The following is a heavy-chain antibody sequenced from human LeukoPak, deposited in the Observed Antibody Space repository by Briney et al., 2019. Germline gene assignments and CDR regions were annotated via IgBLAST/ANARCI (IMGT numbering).Heavy chain of an antibody. CDR3: ARDAHDSSGYGY. CDR1: GFTFSSYA. V-gene: IGHV3-66*01. J-gene: IGHJ4*02. CDR2: IYSGGST. Sequence: GGSLRLSCAASGFTFSSYAMSWVRQAPGKGLEWVSVIYSGGSTYYADSVKGRFTISRDNSKNTLYLQMNSLRAEDTAVYYCARDAHDSSGYGYWGQGTLVTVSS. D-gene: IGHD3-22*01.